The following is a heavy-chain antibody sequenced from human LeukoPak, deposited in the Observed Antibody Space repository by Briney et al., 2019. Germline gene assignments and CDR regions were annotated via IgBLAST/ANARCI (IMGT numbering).Heavy chain of an antibody. V-gene: IGHV4-4*09. CDR1: GGSISSYY. J-gene: IGHJ6*03. Sequence: SETLSLTCTVSGGSISSYYWSWIRQPPGKGLEWIGYIYTSGSTNYNPSLKSRVTISVDTSKNQFSLKLSSVTAADTAVYYCSRKKSDYYYYYMDVWGKGTTVTVSS. CDR3: SRKKSDYYYYYMDV. CDR2: IYTSGST. D-gene: IGHD3-3*01.